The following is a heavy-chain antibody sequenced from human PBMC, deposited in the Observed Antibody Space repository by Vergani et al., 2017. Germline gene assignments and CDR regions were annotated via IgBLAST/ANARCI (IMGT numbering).Heavy chain of an antibody. CDR3: ARDGGEYDKDALDV. CDR1: GYTFTNYY. Sequence: QVLLVQSGAEVKKPGASVRVSCKTSGYTFTNYYIHWVRQAPGQGLEWMGIINPSGGSTTYAQQFQGRLTMTRDTSTSTVYMDLSNLRSEDTAVYYCARDGGEYDKDALDVWGQGTKVTDTS. D-gene: IGHD2-21*01. V-gene: IGHV1-46*01. J-gene: IGHJ3*01. CDR2: INPSGGST.